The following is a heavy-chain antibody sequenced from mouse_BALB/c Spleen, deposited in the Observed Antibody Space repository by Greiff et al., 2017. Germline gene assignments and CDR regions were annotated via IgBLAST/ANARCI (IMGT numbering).Heavy chain of an antibody. CDR2: IRSKSNNYAT. J-gene: IGHJ3*01. V-gene: IGHV10S3*01. CDR1: GFTFNTNA. CDR3: VSGAWLAY. Sequence: GGGLVQPKGSLKLSCAASGFTFNTNAMNWVRQAPGKGLEWVARIRSKSNNYATYYADSVKDRFTISRDDSQSMLYLQMNNLKTEDTAMYYCVSGAWLAYWGQGTLVTVSA.